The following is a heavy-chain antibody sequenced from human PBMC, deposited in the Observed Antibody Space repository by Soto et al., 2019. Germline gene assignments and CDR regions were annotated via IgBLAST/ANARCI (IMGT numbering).Heavy chain of an antibody. CDR3: ARGNKDTAMVLFFDY. V-gene: IGHV4-31*03. CDR2: IYYSGST. D-gene: IGHD5-18*01. J-gene: IGHJ4*02. Sequence: SETLSLTCTVSGGSISSGGYYWSWIRQHPGKGLEWIGYIYYSGSTYYNPSLKSRVTISVDTSKNQFSLKLSSVTAADTAVYYCARGNKDTAMVLFFDYWGQGTLVTVSS. CDR1: GGSISSGGYY.